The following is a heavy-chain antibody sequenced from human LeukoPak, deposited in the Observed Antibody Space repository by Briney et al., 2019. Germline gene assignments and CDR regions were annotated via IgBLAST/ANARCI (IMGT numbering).Heavy chain of an antibody. J-gene: IGHJ6*02. V-gene: IGHV1-8*01. Sequence: ASVKVSCKASGYTFTSYDINWVRQATGQGLEWMGWMNPNSGNTGYAQKFQGRVTMTRNTSISTAYMELSSLRSEDTAVYYCARARSNYYDSSGYLARAKYYYYYYGMDVWGQGTMVTVSS. CDR2: MNPNSGNT. D-gene: IGHD3-22*01. CDR3: ARARSNYYDSSGYLARAKYYYYYYGMDV. CDR1: GYTFTSYD.